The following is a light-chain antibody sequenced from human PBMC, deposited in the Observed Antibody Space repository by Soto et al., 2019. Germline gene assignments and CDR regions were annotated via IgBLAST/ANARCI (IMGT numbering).Light chain of an antibody. CDR1: QNITNC. CDR2: AAS. CDR3: QQSYSTPIT. Sequence: DIQMSQCPSSVSASVGDRDSITCRASQNITNCLNWYHQQPGKAPRLLIYAASSLQSGVPSRFSGSGSGTDFTLTISGLQPGDFAAYYCQQSYSTPITFGQGTRREIK. J-gene: IGKJ5*01. V-gene: IGKV1-39*01.